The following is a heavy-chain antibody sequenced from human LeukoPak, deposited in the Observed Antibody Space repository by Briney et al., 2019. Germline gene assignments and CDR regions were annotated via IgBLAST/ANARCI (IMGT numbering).Heavy chain of an antibody. CDR1: GGSFIGSH. J-gene: IGHJ4*02. D-gene: IGHD4-23*01. V-gene: IGHV4-34*01. CDR2: INHSGNT. Sequence: SETLSLTCAVSGGSFIGSHWNWIRQPPGKGLEWIGEINHSGNTNYNPSLKSRVTISVDTSKNQFPLKLRSVTAADTAVYYCARDPTTVVTLPYYFDDWGQGTLATVSS. CDR3: ARDPTTVVTLPYYFDD.